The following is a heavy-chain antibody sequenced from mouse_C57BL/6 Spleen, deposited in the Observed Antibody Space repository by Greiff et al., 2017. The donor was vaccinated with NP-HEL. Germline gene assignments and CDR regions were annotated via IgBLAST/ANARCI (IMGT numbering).Heavy chain of an antibody. J-gene: IGHJ2*01. V-gene: IGHV1-69*01. CDR1: GYTFTSYW. CDR3: ARGGYYGSSYYY. D-gene: IGHD1-1*01. CDR2: IDPSDSYT. Sequence: QVQLQQPGAELVMPGASVKLSCKASGYTFTSYWMHWVKQRPGQGLEWIGEIDPSDSYTNYNQKFKGKSTLTVDKSSSTAYMQLSSLTSEDSAVYYCARGGYYGSSYYYWGQGTTLTVSS.